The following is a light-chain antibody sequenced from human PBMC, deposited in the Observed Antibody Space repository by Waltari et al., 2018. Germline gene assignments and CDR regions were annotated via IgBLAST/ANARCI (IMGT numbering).Light chain of an antibody. V-gene: IGLV2-11*01. Sequence: QSALTQPRSVSGSPGQSVTISGTGTSSAVGANNFVSWYQHHPDKAPKLTIYDINKRPSGVPDRFSGSKSGNTASLTISGLQAEDEADYYCCSCVGRNIYWVFGGGTKLTVL. CDR1: SSAVGANNF. CDR2: DIN. CDR3: CSCVGRNIYWV. J-gene: IGLJ3*02.